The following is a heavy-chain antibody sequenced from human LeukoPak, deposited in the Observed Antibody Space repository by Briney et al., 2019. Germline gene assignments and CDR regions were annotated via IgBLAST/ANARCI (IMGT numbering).Heavy chain of an antibody. CDR2: IYYSGST. D-gene: IGHD4-23*01. V-gene: IGHV4-30-4*08. CDR1: GGSISSGGYY. CDR3: ASSYGGNSAEYFQH. Sequence: SETLSLTCTVSGGSISSGGYYWSWIRQHPGKGLEWIGYIYYSGSTYYNPSLKSRVTISVDTSKNQFSLKLSSVTAADTAVYYCASSYGGNSAEYFQHWGQGTLVTVSS. J-gene: IGHJ1*01.